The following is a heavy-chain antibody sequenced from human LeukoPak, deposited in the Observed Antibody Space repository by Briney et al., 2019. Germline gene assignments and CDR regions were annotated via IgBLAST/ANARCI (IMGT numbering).Heavy chain of an antibody. Sequence: PSETLSLTCTVSGGSISSNIYFWGWIRQTPEKGLEWIGNIYFSGATYYYPSLKSRVTISVDTSKNQFSLSLSVVAAADTAVYYCAKLSSNWYFDSWGRGTLVTVSS. CDR1: GGSISSNIYF. J-gene: IGHJ4*02. CDR2: IYFSGAT. D-gene: IGHD1-1*01. CDR3: AKLSSNWYFDS. V-gene: IGHV4-39*01.